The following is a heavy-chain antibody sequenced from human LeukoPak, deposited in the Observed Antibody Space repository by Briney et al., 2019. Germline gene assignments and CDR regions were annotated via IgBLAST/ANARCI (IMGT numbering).Heavy chain of an antibody. CDR3: ARDPYAGDGFHYHDAMDV. CDR2: ISAYNGNT. CDR1: GYTFTSYG. V-gene: IGHV1-18*01. J-gene: IGHJ6*02. D-gene: IGHD7-27*01. Sequence: ASVKVSCKASGYTFTSYGISWVRQAPGQGLEWMGWISAYNGNTNYAQKLQGRVTMTTDPSTSTAYMELGSLRSDDTAVDHCARDPYAGDGFHYHDAMDVWGQGTTVTVSS.